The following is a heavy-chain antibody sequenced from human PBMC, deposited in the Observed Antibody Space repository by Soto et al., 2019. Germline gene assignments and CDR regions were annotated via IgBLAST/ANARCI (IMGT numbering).Heavy chain of an antibody. CDR1: GFTFSSYW. D-gene: IGHD1-1*01. V-gene: IGHV3-74*01. Sequence: WGSLRLSCAASGFTFSSYWMHWVRQAPGKGLVWVSRVNSDGSSTSYADSVKGRFTISRDNAKNTVYLQMNSLRAEDTAVYYCVRGDNWNDEASDYWGQGTLVTVSS. CDR3: VRGDNWNDEASDY. CDR2: VNSDGSST. J-gene: IGHJ4*02.